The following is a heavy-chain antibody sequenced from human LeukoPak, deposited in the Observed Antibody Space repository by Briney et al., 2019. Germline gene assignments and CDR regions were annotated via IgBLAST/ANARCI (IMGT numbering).Heavy chain of an antibody. V-gene: IGHV4-39*01. D-gene: IGHD6-13*01. CDR2: IYYSGST. J-gene: IGHJ4*02. CDR3: ARHAGGISATGTRPFDY. CDR1: GASFSSSTYY. Sequence: SETLSLTRTVSGASFSSSTYYWGWIRQPPGKGLEWIGSIYYSGSTYYNPSLKSRVTMSVDTSKNQFSLKLSSVTAADTAVYYCARHAGGISATGTRPFDYWGQGTLVTVSS.